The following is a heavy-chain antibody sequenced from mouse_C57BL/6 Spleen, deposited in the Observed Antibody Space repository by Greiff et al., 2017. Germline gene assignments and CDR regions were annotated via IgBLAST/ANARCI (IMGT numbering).Heavy chain of an antibody. D-gene: IGHD6-5*01. J-gene: IGHJ3*01. Sequence: QVQLKQPGTELVKPGASVKLSCKASGYTFTSYWMHWVKQRPGQGLEWIGNINPSNGGTNYNEKFKSKATLTVDKSSSTAYMQLSSLTSEDSAVYYCARSDMRDPWFAYWGQGTLVTVSA. CDR1: GYTFTSYW. V-gene: IGHV1-53*01. CDR2: INPSNGGT. CDR3: ARSDMRDPWFAY.